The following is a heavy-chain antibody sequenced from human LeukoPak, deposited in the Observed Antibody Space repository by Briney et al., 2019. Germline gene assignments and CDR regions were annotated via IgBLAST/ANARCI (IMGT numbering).Heavy chain of an antibody. CDR3: ARTAAGVDY. Sequence: PSETLSLTCTVSGYSISSGYYWGWIRQPPGKGLEWIGSIYHSGRTFYNPSLKSRVTISVDTSKNQFSLKLSSVTAADTAVYYCARTAAGVDYWGQGTLVTVSS. D-gene: IGHD6-13*01. CDR2: IYHSGRT. J-gene: IGHJ4*02. V-gene: IGHV4-38-2*02. CDR1: GYSISSGYY.